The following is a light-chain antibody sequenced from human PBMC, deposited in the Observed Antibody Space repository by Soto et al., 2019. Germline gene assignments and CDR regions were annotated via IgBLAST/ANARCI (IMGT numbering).Light chain of an antibody. CDR3: QQLNSYSLT. CDR1: QGISSY. V-gene: IGKV1-9*01. J-gene: IGKJ4*01. Sequence: DIQLTQSPSFLSASVGDRVTITCRASQGISSYLVWYQQKPGKDPKLLIYAAPTLQSGVPSRFSGSGSGTEFTLTISSLQPEDFATYYCQQLNSYSLTFGGGTKVEIK. CDR2: AAP.